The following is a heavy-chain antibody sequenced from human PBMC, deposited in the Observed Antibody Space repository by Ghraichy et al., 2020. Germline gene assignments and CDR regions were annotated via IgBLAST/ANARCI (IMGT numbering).Heavy chain of an antibody. CDR3: TKDYGSGRYLFDY. CDR1: GFTFSSYA. D-gene: IGHD3-10*01. Sequence: GSLNISCAASGFTFSSYAMSWVRQAPGKGLEWVSAISGSGGSTYYADSVKGRFTISRDNSKNTLYLQMNSLRAEDTAVYYCTKDYGSGRYLFDYWGQGTLVTVSS. CDR2: ISGSGGST. J-gene: IGHJ4*02. V-gene: IGHV3-23*01.